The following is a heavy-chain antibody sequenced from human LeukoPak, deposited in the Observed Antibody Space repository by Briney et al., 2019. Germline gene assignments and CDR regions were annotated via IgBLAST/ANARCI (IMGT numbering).Heavy chain of an antibody. CDR2: IRYDGTNK. J-gene: IGHJ4*02. V-gene: IGHV3-30*02. CDR3: CLLWFGESIG. Sequence: GGSLRLSCAASGFTFSSYGMHWVRQAPGKGLEWVAFIRYDGTNKYYADSVKGRFTISRDNSKNTLYLQMNSLRAEDTAVYYCCLLWFGESIGWGQGTLVTVSS. CDR1: GFTFSSYG. D-gene: IGHD3-10*01.